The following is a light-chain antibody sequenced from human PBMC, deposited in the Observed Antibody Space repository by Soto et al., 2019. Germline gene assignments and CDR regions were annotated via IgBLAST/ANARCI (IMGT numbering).Light chain of an antibody. CDR2: GAS. CDR1: QSVSSSY. CDR3: QPYGSSPT. Sequence: EIVLTQSPGTLSLPPGERATLSCRASQSVSSSYLAWYQQKPGQAPRLLIYGASSTATGIPDRFSGSWSGTDFTITISRLEPDDFAVYYCQPYGSSPTFGQGTKVEIK. J-gene: IGKJ1*01. V-gene: IGKV3-20*01.